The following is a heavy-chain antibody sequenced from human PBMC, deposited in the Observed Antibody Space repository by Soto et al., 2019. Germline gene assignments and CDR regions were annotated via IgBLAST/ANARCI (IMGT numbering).Heavy chain of an antibody. CDR1: GDSVSRNSSA. Sequence: SQTLSLSCAISGDSVSRNSSAWNWIRQSPLRGLEWLGRTYYRSKWYRDYAESVKSRLTISADTSKSQFSLQLKSVTPEDTAVYYCARGSGADDGFDIWGQGTMVTVSS. D-gene: IGHD7-27*01. CDR2: TYYRSKWYR. J-gene: IGHJ3*02. CDR3: ARGSGADDGFDI. V-gene: IGHV6-1*01.